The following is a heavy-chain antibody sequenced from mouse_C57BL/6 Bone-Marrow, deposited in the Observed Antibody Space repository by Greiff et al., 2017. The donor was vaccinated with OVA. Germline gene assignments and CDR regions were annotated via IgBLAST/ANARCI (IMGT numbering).Heavy chain of an antibody. Sequence: EVQVVESGGDLVKPGGSLKLSCAASGFTFSSYGMSWVRQTPDQRLEWVATISSGGSYTYYPDSVKGRFTISRDNAKNTLYLQMSSLKSEDTAMYYCARHHYYGSSYGYWGQGTTLTVSS. CDR1: GFTFSSYG. J-gene: IGHJ2*01. CDR2: ISSGGSYT. D-gene: IGHD1-1*01. CDR3: ARHHYYGSSYGY. V-gene: IGHV5-6*01.